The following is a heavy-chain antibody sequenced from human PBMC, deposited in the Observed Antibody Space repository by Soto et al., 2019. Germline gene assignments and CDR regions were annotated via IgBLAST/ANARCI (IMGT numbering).Heavy chain of an antibody. CDR1: GGTFSSYA. J-gene: IGHJ6*02. Sequence: QVQLVQSGAEVKKPGSSVKVSCKASGGTFSSYAISWVRQAPGQGLEWRGGIIPIFGTANYAQKFQGRVTXPXXXSXXTAYMELSSLRSEDTAVYYCARHVPAAGYYYGMDVWGQGTTVTVSS. V-gene: IGHV1-69*05. CDR3: ARHVPAAGYYYGMDV. D-gene: IGHD2-2*01. CDR2: IIPIFGTA.